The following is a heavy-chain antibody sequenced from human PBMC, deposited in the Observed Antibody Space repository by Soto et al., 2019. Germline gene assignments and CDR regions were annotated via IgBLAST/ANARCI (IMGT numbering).Heavy chain of an antibody. Sequence: PGGSLRLSCAASGFTFSSYEMNWVRQAPGKGLEWVSYISSSGSTIYYADSVKGRFTISRDNAKNSLYLQMNSLRAEDTAVYYCARDLGVAGTRQWYGPGYFDYWGQGTLVTVSS. CDR2: ISSSGSTI. V-gene: IGHV3-48*03. D-gene: IGHD6-19*01. CDR1: GFTFSSYE. CDR3: ARDLGVAGTRQWYGPGYFDY. J-gene: IGHJ4*02.